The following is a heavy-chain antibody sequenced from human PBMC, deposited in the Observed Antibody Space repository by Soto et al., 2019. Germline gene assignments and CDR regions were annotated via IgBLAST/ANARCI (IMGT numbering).Heavy chain of an antibody. V-gene: IGHV4-59*01. CDR3: ARLKLGYSSRSVIDF. CDR2: IYYSGST. CDR1: GGSISSYD. Sequence: SENLALTCTVSGGSISSYDWSWVRQPPGKGLEWIGYIYYSGSTNYNPSLKSRVAISVDTSRNQFALKLRSVIAADTATYYCARLKLGYSSRSVIDFRCRGTLGTLSS. D-gene: IGHD5-18*01. J-gene: IGHJ4*01.